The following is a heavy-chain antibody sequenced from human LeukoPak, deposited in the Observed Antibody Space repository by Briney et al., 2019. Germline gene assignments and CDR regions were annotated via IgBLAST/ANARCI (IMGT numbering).Heavy chain of an antibody. V-gene: IGHV1-46*01. J-gene: IGHJ4*02. CDR1: GYAFSNYY. Sequence: ASVKVSCKAFGYAFSNYYIHWVRQAPGQGLEWMGFINPSGGSPSYAQKFQGRVTMTWDTSPSTVHMDLNSLTSEDTALYYCARVPKVGAIRLDYWGQGTLATVSS. D-gene: IGHD1-26*01. CDR3: ARVPKVGAIRLDY. CDR2: INPSGGSP.